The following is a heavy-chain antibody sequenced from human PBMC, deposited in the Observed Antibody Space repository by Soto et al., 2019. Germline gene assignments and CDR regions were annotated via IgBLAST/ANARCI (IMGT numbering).Heavy chain of an antibody. V-gene: IGHV4-39*02. CDR2: INYVGKT. D-gene: IGHD3-9*01. CDR3: ARDRYGGFDY. Sequence: SETLSLTCSVSGGSINSKSDFWGWIRQTPGKGLEWIASINYVGKTYYSPSLKSRLAISVDTSKNQFSLRLSSVTAADTAVYYCARDRYGGFDYWGLGTLVTVSS. CDR1: GGSINSKSDF. J-gene: IGHJ4*02.